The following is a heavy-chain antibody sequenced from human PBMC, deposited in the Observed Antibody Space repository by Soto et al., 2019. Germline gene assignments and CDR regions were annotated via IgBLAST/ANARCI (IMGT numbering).Heavy chain of an antibody. CDR1: GYTFTSYG. CDR2: ISAYNGNT. J-gene: IGHJ3*02. D-gene: IGHD3-10*01. CDR3: ARVLTRTYGSGSYYKRHSSFDI. Sequence: ASVKVSCKASGYTFTSYGISWVRQAPGQGLEWMGWISAYNGNTNYAQKLQGRVTMTTDTSTSTAYMELRSLRSDDTAVYYCARVLTRTYGSGSYYKRHSSFDIWGQGTMVTVSS. V-gene: IGHV1-18*01.